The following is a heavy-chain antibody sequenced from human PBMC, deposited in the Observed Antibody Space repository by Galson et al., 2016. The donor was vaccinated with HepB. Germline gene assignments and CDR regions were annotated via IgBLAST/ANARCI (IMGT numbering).Heavy chain of an antibody. CDR1: GFTFSSYS. CDR3: ARDVSGRPQAWFGP. D-gene: IGHD2-8*01. CDR2: ISTASSYK. J-gene: IGHJ5*02. V-gene: IGHV3-21*01. Sequence: SLRLSCAASGFTFSSYSMTWVRQAPGQGLEWVASISTASSYKYYADSVKGRFTISRDNAKNSLYLQMNRLTVEDTAFYFCARDVSGRPQAWFGPWGQGTLVTVSS.